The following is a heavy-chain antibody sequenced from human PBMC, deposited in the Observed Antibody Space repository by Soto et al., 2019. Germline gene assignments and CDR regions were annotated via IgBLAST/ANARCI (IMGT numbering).Heavy chain of an antibody. CDR1: GFTFSSYG. Sequence: GGSLRLSCAASGFTFSSYGMHWVRQAPGKGLEWVAVIWYDGSNKYYADSVKGRFTISRDNSKNTLYLQMNSLRAEDTAVYYCARGWVTPREVYYYGMDVWGQGTTVTVSS. CDR3: ARGWVTPREVYYYGMDV. J-gene: IGHJ6*02. CDR2: IWYDGSNK. D-gene: IGHD2-21*02. V-gene: IGHV3-33*01.